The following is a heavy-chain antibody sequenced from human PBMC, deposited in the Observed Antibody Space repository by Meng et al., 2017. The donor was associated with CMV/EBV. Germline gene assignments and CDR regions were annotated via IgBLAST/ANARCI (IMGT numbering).Heavy chain of an antibody. V-gene: IGHV3-30*04. J-gene: IGHJ4*02. CDR3: ARALLIPKGDDDY. D-gene: IGHD2-21*02. Sequence: GESLKISRAASGFTFSSYAMHWVRQAPGKGLEWVAVISYDGSNKYYADSVKGRFTISRDNSKNTLYLQMNSLRAEDTAVYYCARALLIPKGDDDYWGQGTLVTVSS. CDR1: GFTFSSYA. CDR2: ISYDGSNK.